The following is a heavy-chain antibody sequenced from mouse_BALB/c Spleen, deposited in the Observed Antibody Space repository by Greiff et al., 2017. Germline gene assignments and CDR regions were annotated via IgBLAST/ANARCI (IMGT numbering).Heavy chain of an antibody. V-gene: IGHV14-3*02. D-gene: IGHD1-1*01. CDR1: GFNIKDTY. CDR3: ARSHGSSYRYFDV. CDR2: IDPANGNT. J-gene: IGHJ1*01. Sequence: EVQGVESGAELVKPGASVKLSCTASGFNIKDTYMHWVKQRPEQGLEWIGRIDPANGNTKYDPKFQGKATITADTSSNTAYLQLSSLTSEDTAVYYCARSHGSSYRYFDVWGAGTTVTVSS.